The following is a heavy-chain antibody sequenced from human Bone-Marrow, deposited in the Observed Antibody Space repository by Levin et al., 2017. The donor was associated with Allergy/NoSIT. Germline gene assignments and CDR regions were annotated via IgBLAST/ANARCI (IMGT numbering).Heavy chain of an antibody. J-gene: IGHJ6*02. Sequence: GASVKVSCKASGGSFNTFGVNWVRQAPGQGLEWVGGVIPIFGKPHYAQKFQDRVTITADKSTSAVYMEMSSLRSEDTAVYYCAVPYGLYDMDVWGHGTTVIVSS. CDR2: VIPIFGKP. CDR1: GGSFNTFG. CDR3: AVPYGLYDMDV. D-gene: IGHD4-17*01. V-gene: IGHV1-69*06.